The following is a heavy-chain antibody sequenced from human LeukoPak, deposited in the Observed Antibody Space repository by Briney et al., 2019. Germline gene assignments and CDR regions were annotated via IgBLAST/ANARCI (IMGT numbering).Heavy chain of an antibody. D-gene: IGHD6-13*01. CDR3: ARVRIAAAPRAYYYYYYYYMDV. CDR1: GGTFSSYA. Sequence: ASVKVSCKASGGTFSSYAISWVRQAPGQGLEWMGWISAYNGNTNYAQKLQGRVTMTTDTSTSTAYMELRSLRSDDTAVYYCARVRIAAAPRAYYYYYYYYMDVWGKGTTVTVSS. CDR2: ISAYNGNT. V-gene: IGHV1-18*01. J-gene: IGHJ6*03.